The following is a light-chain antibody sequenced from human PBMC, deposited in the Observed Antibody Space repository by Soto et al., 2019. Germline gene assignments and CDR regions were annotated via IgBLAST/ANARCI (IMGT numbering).Light chain of an antibody. CDR3: QQNNNWHPT. CDR1: HNVATT. V-gene: IGKV3-15*01. Sequence: LTQSPGTRSVFPGEGATLSCRATHNVATTLASYQQRPRQAPRLLISGASKRAIGLPARFSGSGSGTEFTLPITSLQSEDFAVYYCQQNNNWHPTFGQGTKV. J-gene: IGKJ1*01. CDR2: GAS.